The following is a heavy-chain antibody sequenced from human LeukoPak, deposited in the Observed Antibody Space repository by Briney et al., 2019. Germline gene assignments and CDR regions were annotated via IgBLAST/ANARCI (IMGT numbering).Heavy chain of an antibody. D-gene: IGHD1-1*01. V-gene: IGHV3-23*01. Sequence: SGGSLRLSCAASGFTFSTYAVNWVRQAPGKGLEWVSAISSSGGTTYYADSVKGRFSISRDNSKNTLYLRMNSLRAEDTAIYYCARDRNAGPTTFDSWGQGTLVTVSA. CDR1: GFTFSTYA. CDR3: ARDRNAGPTTFDS. J-gene: IGHJ4*02. CDR2: ISSSGGTT.